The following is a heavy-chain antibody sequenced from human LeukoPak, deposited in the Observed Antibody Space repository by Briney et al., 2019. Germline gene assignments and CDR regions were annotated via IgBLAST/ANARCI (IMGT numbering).Heavy chain of an antibody. Sequence: SVKVSCKASGGTFSSYAISWVRQAPGQGLEWMGGIIPIFGTANYAQKFQGRVTITADESTSTAYMELSSLRSEDTAVYYCATSTPTYDSSGYYPDGYWGQGTLSPSPQ. CDR3: ATSTPTYDSSGYYPDGY. CDR2: IIPIFGTA. CDR1: GGTFSSYA. J-gene: IGHJ4*02. V-gene: IGHV1-69*13. D-gene: IGHD3-22*01.